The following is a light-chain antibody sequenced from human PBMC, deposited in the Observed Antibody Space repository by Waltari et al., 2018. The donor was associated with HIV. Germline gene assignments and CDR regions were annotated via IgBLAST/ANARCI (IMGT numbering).Light chain of an antibody. V-gene: IGLV1-44*01. J-gene: IGLJ3*02. CDR3: AAWDDSLNGLWV. CDR2: TDN. Sequence: QSVLTQPPSVSGTPGQRVTISCSVARSNIGRTTVNWFQLLPGTAPKLLIYTDNQRPSGVPDRFSGSKSGTSASLAISGLQSEDEADYFCAAWDDSLNGLWVFGGGTKLTVL. CDR1: RSNIGRTT.